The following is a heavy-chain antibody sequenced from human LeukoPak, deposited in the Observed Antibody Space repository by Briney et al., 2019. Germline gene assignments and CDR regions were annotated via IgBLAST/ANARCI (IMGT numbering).Heavy chain of an antibody. D-gene: IGHD2-2*01. J-gene: IGHJ4*02. CDR1: GYTFISYG. V-gene: IGHV1-18*01. CDR2: ISAYNGNT. CDR3: ARDQDCSSTSCYTYYFDY. Sequence: GASVKVSCKASGYTFISYGISWVRQAPGQGLEWMGWISAYNGNTNYAQKLQGRVTMTTDTSTSTAYMELRSPRSDDTAVYYCARDQDCSSTSCYTYYFDYWGQGTLVTVSS.